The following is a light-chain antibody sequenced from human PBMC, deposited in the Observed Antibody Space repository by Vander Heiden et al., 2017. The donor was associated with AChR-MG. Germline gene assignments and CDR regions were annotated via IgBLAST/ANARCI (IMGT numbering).Light chain of an antibody. CDR2: DDS. CDR3: QVWDSVSDPVV. CDR1: NIGSKS. Sequence: SYVLTQPPSVSVAPGRTATLAGGGNNIGSKSVHWYQQKLGQAPVLVVYDDSDRPSGIPGRISGSNAENTATMTISRVEAGDEGDYYCQVWDSVSDPVVFGGGTKLTVL. V-gene: IGLV3-21*02. J-gene: IGLJ3*02.